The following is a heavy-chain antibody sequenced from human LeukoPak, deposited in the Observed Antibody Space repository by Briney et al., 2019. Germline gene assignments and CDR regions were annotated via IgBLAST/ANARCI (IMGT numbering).Heavy chain of an antibody. CDR3: ATGKQYYDFWSGYYSY. CDR2: IYYSGST. Sequence: SETLSLTCTVSGGSISSYYWSWIRQPPGKGLEWIGYIYYSGSTNCNPSLKSRVTISVDTSKNQFSLKLSSVTAADTAVYYCATGKQYYDFWSGYYSYWGQGTLVTVSS. V-gene: IGHV4-59*08. D-gene: IGHD3-3*01. CDR1: GGSISSYY. J-gene: IGHJ4*02.